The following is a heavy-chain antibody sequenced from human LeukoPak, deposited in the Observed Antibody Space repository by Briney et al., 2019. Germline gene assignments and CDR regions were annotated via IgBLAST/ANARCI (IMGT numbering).Heavy chain of an antibody. CDR1: GFTFSSYA. D-gene: IGHD2-2*01. V-gene: IGHV3-23*01. Sequence: GGSLRLSCAASGFTFSSYAMSWVRQAPGKGLEWVSAISGSGGSTYYADSVKGRFTISRDNSKNTLYLQMNSLRAEDMAVYYCAKAEGYCSSTSCYRYFDYWGQGTLVTVSS. CDR3: AKAEGYCSSTSCYRYFDY. J-gene: IGHJ4*02. CDR2: ISGSGGST.